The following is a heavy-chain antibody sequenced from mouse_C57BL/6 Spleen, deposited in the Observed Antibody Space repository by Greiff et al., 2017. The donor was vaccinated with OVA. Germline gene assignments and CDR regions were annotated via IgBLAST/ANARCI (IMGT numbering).Heavy chain of an antibody. D-gene: IGHD2-10*02. Sequence: EVQLQQSGPELVKPGASVKISCKASGYSFTGYYMNWVKQSPEKSLEWIGEINPSTGGTTYNQKFKAKATLTVDKSSSTAYMQLKSLTSEDSAVYYCAKYGNYDYAMDYWGQGTSVTVSS. J-gene: IGHJ4*01. CDR1: GYSFTGYY. V-gene: IGHV1-42*01. CDR3: AKYGNYDYAMDY. CDR2: INPSTGGT.